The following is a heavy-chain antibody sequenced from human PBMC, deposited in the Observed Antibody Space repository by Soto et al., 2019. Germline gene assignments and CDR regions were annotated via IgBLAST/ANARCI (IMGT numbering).Heavy chain of an antibody. Sequence: SETLSLTCSVSGGTITSGRSSWNWIRQSPGKGLEWIAYIYHSGSTYYNPSPKSRVTISVDRSENRFSLKLSSVTAADTAVYFCVRESVPSGPNYFDTWGPGTLVTVSS. J-gene: IGHJ5*02. V-gene: IGHV4-30-2*06. CDR1: GGTITSGRSS. CDR2: IYHSGST. CDR3: VRESVPSGPNYFDT. D-gene: IGHD2-2*01.